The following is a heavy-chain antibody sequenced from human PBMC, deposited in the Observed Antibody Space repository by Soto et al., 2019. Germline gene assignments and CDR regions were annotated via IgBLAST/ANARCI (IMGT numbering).Heavy chain of an antibody. CDR2: INAGNGNT. V-gene: IGHV1-3*01. CDR1: GYTFTSYA. CDR3: AGSDGPLGDY. Sequence: QVQLVQSGAEVKKPGASVKVSCKASGYTFTSYAMHWVRQAPGQRLEWMGGINAGNGNTKYSQKFQGRVTITRNTSASTAYMELSSLRSEDTAVYYCAGSDGPLGDYWGQGTLVTVSS. J-gene: IGHJ4*02. D-gene: IGHD4-17*01.